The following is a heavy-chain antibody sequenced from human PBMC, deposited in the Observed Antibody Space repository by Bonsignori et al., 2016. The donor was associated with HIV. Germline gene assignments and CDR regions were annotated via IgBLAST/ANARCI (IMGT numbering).Heavy chain of an antibody. CDR3: ATGKPDFYDSTGYYPFDS. CDR2: ISDDGGIT. D-gene: IGHD3-22*01. V-gene: IGHV3-74*01. J-gene: IGHJ4*02. Sequence: GESLKISCGASGFTFSTHWMHWVRQAPEKGLVWVSRISDDGGITSYADSVRGRFAISRDNAKNTLYLQMHSLRAEDTAMYYCATGKPDFYDSTGYYPFDSWGQGTLVTVSS. CDR1: GFTFSTHW.